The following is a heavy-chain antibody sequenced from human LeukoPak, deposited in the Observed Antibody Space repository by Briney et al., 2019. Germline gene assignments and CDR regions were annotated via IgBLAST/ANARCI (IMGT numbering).Heavy chain of an antibody. Sequence: PGRSLRLSCAASGFTFSSYAMHWVRQAPGKGLEWVAVISYDGSNKYYADSVKGRFTISRDNSKNTLYLQMNSLRAEDTAVCYCARDITMVRGRYYYYGMDVWGKGTTVTVSP. CDR3: ARDITMVRGRYYYYGMDV. J-gene: IGHJ6*04. CDR2: ISYDGSNK. CDR1: GFTFSSYA. V-gene: IGHV3-30*04. D-gene: IGHD3-10*01.